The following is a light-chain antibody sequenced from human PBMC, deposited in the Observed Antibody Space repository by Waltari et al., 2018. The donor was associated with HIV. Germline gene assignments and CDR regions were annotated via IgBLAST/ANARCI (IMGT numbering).Light chain of an antibody. CDR3: ATWDASLSGPV. CDR2: ANH. V-gene: IGLV1-44*01. Sequence: QSELTQPPSASGTPGQRVTISCSGSSSNIVSYTVNCYQQLPGTAPKLLIYANHQRPSGVPDRFSGSQSDTSASLAIGGLQSEDEADYYCATWDASLSGPVFGGGTKLTVL. CDR1: SSNIVSYT. J-gene: IGLJ2*01.